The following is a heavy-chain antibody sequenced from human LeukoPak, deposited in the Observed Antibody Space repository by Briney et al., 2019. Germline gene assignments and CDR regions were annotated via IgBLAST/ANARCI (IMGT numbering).Heavy chain of an antibody. V-gene: IGHV4-34*01. J-gene: IGHJ3*02. D-gene: IGHD3-3*01. CDR2: INHSGRT. Sequence: PSETLSLTCAVYGGSFSGYYWGSIRQPPGKGLGWIGEINHSGRTTHNPSLKSRVTISVDTSKNQFSLKLSSVAAADTAVYYCARVPLYYDFWSGYYSRTDAFDIWGQGTMVTVSS. CDR3: ARVPLYYDFWSGYYSRTDAFDI. CDR1: GGSFSGYY.